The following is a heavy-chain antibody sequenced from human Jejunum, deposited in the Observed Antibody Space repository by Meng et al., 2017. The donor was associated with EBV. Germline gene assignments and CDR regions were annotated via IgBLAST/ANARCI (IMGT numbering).Heavy chain of an antibody. V-gene: IGHV1-2*06. J-gene: IGHJ4*02. CDR3: ARDPSLHCSGGSCYPDH. CDR1: GYTFTDFF. D-gene: IGHD2-15*01. Sequence: QVQLVQSGAEVKKPGASVKVSCXASGYTFTDFFVHWVRQAPGQGLEWMGRINPNSGVTNYEQKFQGRVTMTRDTSISTAYMELSGLRSDDTAFYYCARDPSLHCSGGSCYPDHWGQGTLVTVSS. CDR2: INPNSGVT.